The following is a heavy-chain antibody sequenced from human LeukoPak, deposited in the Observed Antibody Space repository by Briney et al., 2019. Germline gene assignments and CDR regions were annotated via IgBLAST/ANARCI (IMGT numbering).Heavy chain of an antibody. J-gene: IGHJ4*02. CDR1: GFTFSSYE. CDR3: ASAGSGSYYPDY. CDR2: ISSSGSTI. Sequence: GGSLRLSCAASGFTFSSYEMNWVRQASGKALECVSYISSSGSTIYYADSVKGRFTISRDNAKNSLYLQMNSLRAEDTAVYYCASAGSGSYYPDYWGQGTLVTVSS. D-gene: IGHD3-10*01. V-gene: IGHV3-48*03.